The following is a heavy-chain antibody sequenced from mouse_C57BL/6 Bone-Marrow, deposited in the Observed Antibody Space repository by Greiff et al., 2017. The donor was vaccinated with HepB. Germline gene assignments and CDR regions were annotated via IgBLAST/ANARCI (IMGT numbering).Heavy chain of an antibody. J-gene: IGHJ2*01. CDR2: INPSSGYT. V-gene: IGHV1-4*01. CDR3: VLYYFDY. Sequence: QVQLQQSGAELARPGASVKMSCKASGYTFTSYTMHWVKQRPGQGLEWIGYINPSSGYTKDNQKFKDKATLTADKSSSTAYMQLSSLKSEDSAVYYCVLYYFDYWGQGTTLTVSS. CDR1: GYTFTSYT.